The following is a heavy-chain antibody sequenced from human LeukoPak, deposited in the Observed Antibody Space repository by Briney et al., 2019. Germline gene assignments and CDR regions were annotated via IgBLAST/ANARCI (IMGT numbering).Heavy chain of an antibody. CDR1: GFTFSDYY. J-gene: IGHJ4*02. CDR3: ASGGWYDSRHFDY. D-gene: IGHD6-19*01. Sequence: GGSLRLSCAASGFTFSDYYMSWVRQAPGKGLEWVSYISSSGSTIYYADSVKGRFTISRDNAKNSLYLQMNCLRAEDTAVYYCASGGWYDSRHFDYWGQGTLVTVSS. V-gene: IGHV3-11*01. CDR2: ISSSGSTI.